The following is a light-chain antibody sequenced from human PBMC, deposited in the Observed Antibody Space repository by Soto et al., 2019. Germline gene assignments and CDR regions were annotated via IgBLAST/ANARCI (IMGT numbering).Light chain of an antibody. CDR1: SSNIGAGYD. V-gene: IGLV1-40*01. CDR3: QSYDSSLSEVV. CDR2: GNS. J-gene: IGLJ2*01. Sequence: QLVVTQPPSVSGAPGQRVTISCTGSSSNIGAGYDVHWYQQLPGTAPKLLIYGNSNRPSGVPDRFSGSKSGTSASLAITGLQAEDEADYYCQSYDSSLSEVVFGGGTKVTVL.